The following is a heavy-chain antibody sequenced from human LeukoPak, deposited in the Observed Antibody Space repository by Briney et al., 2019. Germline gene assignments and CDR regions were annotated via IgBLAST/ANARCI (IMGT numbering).Heavy chain of an antibody. Sequence: ASVKVSCKASGYTFTRYYMHWVRQAPGQGLEWMGWINPNSGGTNYAQKFQGRVTMTRDTSISTAYMELSRLRSDETAMYYCARGRPYSGSYRGFDYWGQGTLVTVS. V-gene: IGHV1-2*02. CDR2: INPNSGGT. J-gene: IGHJ4*02. CDR1: GYTFTRYY. CDR3: ARGRPYSGSYRGFDY. D-gene: IGHD1-26*01.